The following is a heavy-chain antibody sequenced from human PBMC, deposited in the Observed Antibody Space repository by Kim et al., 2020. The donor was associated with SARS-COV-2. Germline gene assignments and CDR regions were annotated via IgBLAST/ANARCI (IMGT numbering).Heavy chain of an antibody. Sequence: SVKVSRKASGGTFSSYAISWVRQAPGQGLEWIGGIMPIFGTANYAQQFQGRVTITADESTSTAYMELSSLRSEDTAVYYCAGDYRNWNHSYFDYWGQGTLVTVSS. CDR2: IMPIFGTA. J-gene: IGHJ4*02. CDR1: GGTFSSYA. CDR3: AGDYRNWNHSYFDY. V-gene: IGHV1-69*13. D-gene: IGHD1-20*01.